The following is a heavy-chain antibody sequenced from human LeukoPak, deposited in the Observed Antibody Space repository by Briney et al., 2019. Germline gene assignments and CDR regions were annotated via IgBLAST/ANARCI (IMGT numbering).Heavy chain of an antibody. Sequence: GWSVRLSFPACGFTFSDSWMSWLRQAPGKGLEGVAHMNQDGSAKDYVDSVNGRFTISRDNARNSLYLQMSSLRPEDTAVYYCATYTHWVAGDVWGQGTTVTVSS. V-gene: IGHV3-7*01. J-gene: IGHJ6*02. CDR1: GFTFSDSW. CDR2: MNQDGSAK. D-gene: IGHD3-16*01. CDR3: ATYTHWVAGDV.